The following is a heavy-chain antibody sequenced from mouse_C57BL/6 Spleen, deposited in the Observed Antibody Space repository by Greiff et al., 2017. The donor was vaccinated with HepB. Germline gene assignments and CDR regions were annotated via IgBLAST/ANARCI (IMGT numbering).Heavy chain of an antibody. V-gene: IGHV7-3*01. D-gene: IGHD2-2*01. CDR2: IRNKANGYTT. CDR1: GFTFTDYY. Sequence: DVMLVESGGGLVQPGGSLSLSCAASGFTFTDYYMSWVRQPPGKALEWLGFIRNKANGYTTEYSASVKSRFTISRDNSQSILYLQMNALRAEDSATYYCARYPHGYYFDYWGQGTTLTVSS. CDR3: ARYPHGYYFDY. J-gene: IGHJ2*01.